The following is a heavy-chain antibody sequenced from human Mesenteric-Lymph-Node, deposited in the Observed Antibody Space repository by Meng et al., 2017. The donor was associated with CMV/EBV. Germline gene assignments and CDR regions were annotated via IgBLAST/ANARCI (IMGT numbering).Heavy chain of an antibody. D-gene: IGHD3-22*01. Sequence: LQESGPGLVKPSETLSLSCIVSGDSISNSTYYWTWIRQPPGKGLEWIGSVHHSGTTYYNPSLKGRLTISVDTSANLFSLRLTTVTAADTATYYCARRGNYDSDYSEYWGQGTLVTVSS. CDR2: VHHSGTT. V-gene: IGHV4-39*01. CDR3: ARRGNYDSDYSEY. J-gene: IGHJ4*02. CDR1: GDSISNSTYY.